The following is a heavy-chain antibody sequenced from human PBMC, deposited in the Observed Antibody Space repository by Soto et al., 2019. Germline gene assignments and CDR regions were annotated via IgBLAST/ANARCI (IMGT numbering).Heavy chain of an antibody. CDR3: ARGAEVTPLGYYGMDV. D-gene: IGHD4-4*01. Sequence: QVQLQQWGAGLLKPSETLSLTCAVYGGSFSGYYWSWIRQPPGKGLEWIGEINHSGNTNYNPSLKSRVTISVDTSKNQFSLKLSPVTPANTAVYYCARGAEVTPLGYYGMDVWGQGTTLTVSS. CDR1: GGSFSGYY. CDR2: INHSGNT. V-gene: IGHV4-34*01. J-gene: IGHJ6*02.